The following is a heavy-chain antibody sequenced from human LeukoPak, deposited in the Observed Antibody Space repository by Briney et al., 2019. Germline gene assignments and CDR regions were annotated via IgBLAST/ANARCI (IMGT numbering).Heavy chain of an antibody. V-gene: IGHV3-30*04. D-gene: IGHD4-17*01. CDR3: ARGSPTE. Sequence: GGSLRLSCAASGITFSSYAMHWVRQTPGKGLEWVAVISYDGSNKYYADSVKGRFTTSRDNSKNTLYLQMNSLRAEDTAVYYCARGSPTEWGQGTLVTVSS. CDR1: GITFSSYA. CDR2: ISYDGSNK. J-gene: IGHJ4*02.